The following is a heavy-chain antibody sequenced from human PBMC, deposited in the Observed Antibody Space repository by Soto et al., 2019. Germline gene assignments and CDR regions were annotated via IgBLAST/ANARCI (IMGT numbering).Heavy chain of an antibody. CDR1: GFTFSSYG. J-gene: IGHJ6*02. CDR2: IWYDGSNK. V-gene: IGHV3-33*01. D-gene: IGHD3-10*01. Sequence: QVQLVESGGGVVQPGRSLRLSCAASGFTFSSYGMHWVRQAPGKGLEWVAVIWYDGSNKYYADSVKGRFTISRDNSKNTLYLQMNSLRAEDTAVYYCARDQGSGSYYYYYYGMYVWGQGTTVTVSS. CDR3: ARDQGSGSYYYYYYGMYV.